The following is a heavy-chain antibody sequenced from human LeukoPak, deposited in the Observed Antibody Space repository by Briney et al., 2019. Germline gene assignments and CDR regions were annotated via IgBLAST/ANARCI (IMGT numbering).Heavy chain of an antibody. CDR2: ISAYNGNT. CDR3: ARVAAGTYYYGMDV. D-gene: IGHD6-13*01. V-gene: IGHV1-18*04. Sequence: PGASVKVSCKASGYTFTSYGISWVRQAPGQGLEWMGWISAYNGNTNYAQKLQGRVTMTTDTSTSTAYMELRSLRSDDTAVYYCARVAAGTYYYGMDVWGKGTTVTVSP. CDR1: GYTFTSYG. J-gene: IGHJ6*04.